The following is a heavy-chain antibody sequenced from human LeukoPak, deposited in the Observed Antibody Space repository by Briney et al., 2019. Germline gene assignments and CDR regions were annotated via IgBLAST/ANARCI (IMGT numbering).Heavy chain of an antibody. J-gene: IGHJ5*02. CDR1: GGSFSGYY. Sequence: SETLSLTCAVYGGSFSGYYWSWIRQPPGKGLEWIGEINHSGSTSYNPSLKSRVTISVDTSKNQFSLKLSSVTAADTAVYYCARGVGYSSSWYRVNWFDPWGQGTLVTVSS. V-gene: IGHV4-34*01. D-gene: IGHD6-13*01. CDR2: INHSGST. CDR3: ARGVGYSSSWYRVNWFDP.